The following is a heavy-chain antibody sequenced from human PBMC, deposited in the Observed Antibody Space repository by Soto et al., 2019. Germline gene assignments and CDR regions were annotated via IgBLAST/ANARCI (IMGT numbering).Heavy chain of an antibody. V-gene: IGHV1-3*01. CDR3: ARLTEGSGYDPVFDY. Sequence: ASVKVSCKASGYTFTSYAMHWVRQAPGQRLEWMGWINAGNGNTKYSQKFQGRVTITRDTSASTAYMELSSLRSEDTAVYYCARLTEGSGYDPVFDYWGQGTLVTVSS. CDR1: GYTFTSYA. J-gene: IGHJ4*02. CDR2: INAGNGNT. D-gene: IGHD5-12*01.